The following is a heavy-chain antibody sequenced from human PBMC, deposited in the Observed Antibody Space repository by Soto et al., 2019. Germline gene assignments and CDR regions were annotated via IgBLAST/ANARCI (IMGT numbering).Heavy chain of an antibody. D-gene: IGHD6-25*01. J-gene: IGHJ5*02. V-gene: IGHV4-31*03. CDR1: GGSISSGGYY. CDR3: ARDRPRAAVDP. Sequence: SETLSLTCTVSGGSISSGGYYWSWIRQHPGKGLEWIGYIYYSGSTYYNPSLKSRVTISVDTSKNQFSLKLSSVTAADTAVYYCARDRPRAAVDPWGQGTLVTVSS. CDR2: IYYSGST.